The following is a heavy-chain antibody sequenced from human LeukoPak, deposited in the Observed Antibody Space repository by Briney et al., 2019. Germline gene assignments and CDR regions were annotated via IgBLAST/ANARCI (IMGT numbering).Heavy chain of an antibody. D-gene: IGHD6-13*01. CDR3: ARGIPPGTFDY. J-gene: IGHJ4*02. CDR1: GGSISSYY. Sequence: SETLSLTCTVSGGSISSYYWSWIRQPPGKGLEWIGYIYYSGSTNYNPSLKSRVTISVDTSKNQFSLKLSSVTAADTAVYYCARGIPPGTFDYWGQGTLVTVSS. CDR2: IYYSGST. V-gene: IGHV4-59*12.